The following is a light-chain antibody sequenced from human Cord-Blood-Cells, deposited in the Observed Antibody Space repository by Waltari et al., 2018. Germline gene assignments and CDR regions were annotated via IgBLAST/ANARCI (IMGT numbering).Light chain of an antibody. Sequence: QSALTQPASVSGSPGQSITIPCTGTSSDVGGSNYVSWYQQHPGKAPKLMIYDVSNRPSGVSNRFSGSKSGNTASLTISGLQAEDEADYYCSSYTSSSIWVFGGGTKLTVL. CDR3: SSYTSSSIWV. J-gene: IGLJ3*02. V-gene: IGLV2-14*01. CDR1: SSDVGGSNY. CDR2: DVS.